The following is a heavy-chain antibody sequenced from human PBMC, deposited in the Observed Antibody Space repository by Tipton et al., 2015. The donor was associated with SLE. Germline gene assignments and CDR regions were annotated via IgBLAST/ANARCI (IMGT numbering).Heavy chain of an antibody. V-gene: IGHV4-59*01. Sequence: TLSLTCTVSGGSISSLSWSWIRQPPGKRLEWIGYIFYTGSTNYNPSLKSRVAMSVDMSKNQFSLKLTSVTAADTAVYFCARSTTTMNLPRFDFWGLGTLVTVSS. CDR3: ARSTTTMNLPRFDF. D-gene: IGHD4-17*01. CDR1: GGSISSLS. CDR2: IFYTGST. J-gene: IGHJ4*02.